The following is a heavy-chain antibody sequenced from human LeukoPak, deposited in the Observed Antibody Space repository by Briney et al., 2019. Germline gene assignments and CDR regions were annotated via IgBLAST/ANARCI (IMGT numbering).Heavy chain of an antibody. CDR3: AGGDCSSTRCYRAGQRE. Sequence: HSGGSLRLSCAASGFTFSSFEMNWVRQAPGKGLEWVSYISRSGTTICYADSVKGRFTISRDNAKNSLYLQMNSLQVDDTAVYYCAGGDCSSTRCYRAGQREWGQGTLVTVSS. D-gene: IGHD2-2*01. V-gene: IGHV3-48*03. CDR1: GFTFSSFE. J-gene: IGHJ4*02. CDR2: ISRSGTTI.